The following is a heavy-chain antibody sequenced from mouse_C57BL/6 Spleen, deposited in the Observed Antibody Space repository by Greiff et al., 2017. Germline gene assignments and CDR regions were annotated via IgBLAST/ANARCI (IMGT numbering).Heavy chain of an antibody. CDR1: GYTFTSYW. Sequence: QVQLQQPGAELVMPGASVKLSCKASGYTFTSYWMHWVKQRPGQGLEWIGEIDPSDSYTNYNQKFKGKSTLTVDKSSSTAYMQLSSLTSEDSAVSYCSRGAFITTGVDDYWGQGTTLTVAS. CDR3: SRGAFITTGVDDY. D-gene: IGHD1-1*01. CDR2: IDPSDSYT. V-gene: IGHV1-69*01. J-gene: IGHJ2*01.